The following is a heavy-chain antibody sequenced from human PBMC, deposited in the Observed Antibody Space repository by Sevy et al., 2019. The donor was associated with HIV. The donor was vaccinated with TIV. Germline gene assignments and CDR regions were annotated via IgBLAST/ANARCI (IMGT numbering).Heavy chain of an antibody. J-gene: IGHJ4*02. Sequence: GGSLRLSCAASGFTFDDYAMHWVRQAPGKGLEWVSGISWNSGSIGYADSVKGRFTISRDNAKNSLYLQMNSLRAEDMALYYCAKGKYDILTGHLDYWGQGTLVTVSS. CDR3: AKGKYDILTGHLDY. V-gene: IGHV3-9*03. D-gene: IGHD3-9*01. CDR1: GFTFDDYA. CDR2: ISWNSGSI.